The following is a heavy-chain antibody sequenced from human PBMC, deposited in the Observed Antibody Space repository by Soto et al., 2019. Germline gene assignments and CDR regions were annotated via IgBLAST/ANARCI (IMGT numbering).Heavy chain of an antibody. CDR3: ARRLGAGWFTPFDH. D-gene: IGHD6-19*01. J-gene: IGHJ4*02. CDR2: IYPGDSDT. V-gene: IGHV5-51*01. Sequence: PGESLTISYTSSAGDFSRYWIAGVRQMRGKGLEWMGLIYPGDSDTRYSPSFQGQVIISADKSTSTTYLQWSGLKDSDTAVYYCARRLGAGWFTPFDHWGQGTMVTVSS. CDR1: AGDFSRYW.